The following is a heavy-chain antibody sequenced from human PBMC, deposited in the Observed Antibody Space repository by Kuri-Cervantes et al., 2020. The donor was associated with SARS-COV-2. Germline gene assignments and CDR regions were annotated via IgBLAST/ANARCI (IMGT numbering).Heavy chain of an antibody. Sequence: SETLSLTCAVYGGSFSNHYWSWVRQPPEKGLEWIGEINHSGSTNYNPSLKSRVTISVDTSKNQFSLELSSVTAADTAVYYCARCTSPYYYYFYMDVWGKGTTVTVSS. CDR2: INHSGST. CDR1: GGSFSNHY. CDR3: ARCTSPYYYYFYMDV. D-gene: IGHD2-2*01. V-gene: IGHV4-34*01. J-gene: IGHJ6*03.